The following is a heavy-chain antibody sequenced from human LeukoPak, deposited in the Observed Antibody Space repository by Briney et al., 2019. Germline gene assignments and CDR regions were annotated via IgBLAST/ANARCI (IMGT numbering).Heavy chain of an antibody. V-gene: IGHV1-69*13. CDR1: GGTFSGYA. Sequence: SVKVSCKASGGTFSGYAISWVRQAPGQGLEWMGGIIPIFGTANYAQKFQGRGTITADESTSTAYMELSSRRSEDTAVYYCARDEPLRFLEWLSGYYYYMDVWGKGTTVTVSS. D-gene: IGHD3-3*01. J-gene: IGHJ6*03. CDR3: ARDEPLRFLEWLSGYYYYMDV. CDR2: IIPIFGTA.